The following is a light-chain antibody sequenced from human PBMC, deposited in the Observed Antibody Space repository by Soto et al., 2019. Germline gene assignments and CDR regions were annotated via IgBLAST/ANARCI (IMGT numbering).Light chain of an antibody. J-gene: IGLJ2*01. Sequence: SYELTQPPSVSVAPGKTARITCGGNNIGSKSVHWYQQKPGPAPALVIYYDSDRPSGIPERFSGSNSGNTATLTISRVEAGDEADDYCQVWDSSSDHVVFGGGTKLTVL. CDR2: YDS. V-gene: IGLV3-21*04. CDR3: QVWDSSSDHVV. CDR1: NIGSKS.